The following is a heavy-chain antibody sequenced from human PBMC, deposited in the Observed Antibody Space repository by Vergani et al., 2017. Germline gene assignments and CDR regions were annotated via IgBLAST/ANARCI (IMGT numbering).Heavy chain of an antibody. Sequence: QVQLVQSGAEVKKPGSSVKVSCKASGGTFSSYAISWVRQAPGQGLEWMGGIIPIFGTANYAQKFQGRVTMTRNTSISTAYMELSSLRSEDTAVYYCAGGRSPTLDMVVVPAARKRAYYYYGMDVWGQGTTVTVAS. D-gene: IGHD2-2*03. CDR3: AGGRSPTLDMVVVPAARKRAYYYYGMDV. J-gene: IGHJ6*02. V-gene: IGHV1-69*06. CDR2: IIPIFGTA. CDR1: GGTFSSYA.